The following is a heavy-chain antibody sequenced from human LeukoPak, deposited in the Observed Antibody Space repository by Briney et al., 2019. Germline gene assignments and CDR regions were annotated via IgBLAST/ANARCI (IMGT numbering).Heavy chain of an antibody. D-gene: IGHD3-10*01. J-gene: IGHJ4*02. Sequence: GGSLRLSCAASGFTFSDYYMSWIRQAPGKGLEWVSYISSSGSTIYYADSVKGRFTISRDNSKNTLYLQMNSLRAEDTAVYYCAKDKNRVVRNPLFDYWGQGTLVTVSS. CDR3: AKDKNRVVRNPLFDY. V-gene: IGHV3-11*01. CDR1: GFTFSDYY. CDR2: ISSSGSTI.